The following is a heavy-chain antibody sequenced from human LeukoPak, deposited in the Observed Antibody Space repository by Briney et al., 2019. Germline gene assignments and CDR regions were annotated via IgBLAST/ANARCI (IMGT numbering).Heavy chain of an antibody. CDR2: IWYDGSNK. V-gene: IGHV3-33*01. CDR3: ARDGDYGGFSDYYYGMDV. Sequence: GGSLRLSCAASGFTFSSYGMHWVRQAPGKGLEWVAVIWYDGSNKYYADSVKGRFTISRDNSKNTLYLQMNSLRAEDTAVYYCARDGDYGGFSDYYYGMDVWGQGTTVTVS. J-gene: IGHJ6*02. CDR1: GFTFSSYG. D-gene: IGHD4-23*01.